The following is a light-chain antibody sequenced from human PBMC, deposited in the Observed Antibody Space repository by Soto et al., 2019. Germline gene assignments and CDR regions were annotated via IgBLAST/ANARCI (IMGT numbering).Light chain of an antibody. Sequence: EIVMTQSPATLSVSPGETATLSCRASQSVSTNLAWYQHKPGQAPRLLIYGASTRATGIPSRFSGSGSGTEFTLTISSVQSEDCAVYYCQQYNDWCTFGQGTKVEIK. V-gene: IGKV3-15*01. CDR3: QQYNDWCT. CDR2: GAS. J-gene: IGKJ1*01. CDR1: QSVSTN.